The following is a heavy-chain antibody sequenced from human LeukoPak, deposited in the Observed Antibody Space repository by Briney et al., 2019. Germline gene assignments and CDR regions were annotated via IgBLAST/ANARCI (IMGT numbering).Heavy chain of an antibody. V-gene: IGHV4-30-2*01. CDR3: ARVSWRVGMDYYYYMDV. CDR2: IYHSGST. D-gene: IGHD2-21*01. Sequence: SQTLSLTCTVSGGSISSGGYYWSWIRQPPGKGLEWIGYIYHSGSTYYNPSLKSRVTISVDTSKNQFSLNLTSVTAADTAVYYCARVSWRVGMDYYYYMDVWGKGTTVTVSS. CDR1: GGSISSGGYY. J-gene: IGHJ6*03.